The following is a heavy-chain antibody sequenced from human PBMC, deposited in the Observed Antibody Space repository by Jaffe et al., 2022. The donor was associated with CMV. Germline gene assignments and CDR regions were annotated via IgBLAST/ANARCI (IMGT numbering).Heavy chain of an antibody. CDR2: ISGSGGST. J-gene: IGHJ4*02. D-gene: IGHD6-13*01. Sequence: EVQLLESGGGLVQPGGSLRLSCAASGFTFSSYAMSWVRQAPGKGLEWVSAISGSGGSTYYADSVKGRFTISRDNSKNTLYLQMNSLRAEDTAVYYCARGSSSWYNSKPGRYWGQGTLVTVSS. CDR1: GFTFSSYA. CDR3: ARGSSSWYNSKPGRY. V-gene: IGHV3-23*01.